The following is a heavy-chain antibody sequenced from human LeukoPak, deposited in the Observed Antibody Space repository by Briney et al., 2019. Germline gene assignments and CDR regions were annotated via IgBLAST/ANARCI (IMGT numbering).Heavy chain of an antibody. CDR2: ISSSSSTI. CDR1: GFTFSSYS. CDR3: ARDDTAVAGTELDY. Sequence: GSLRLSCAASGFTFSSYSMNWVRQAPGKGLEWVSYISSSSSTIYYADSVKGRFTISRDNAKNSLYLQMNSLRAEDTAVYYCARDDTAVAGTELDYWGQGTLVTVSS. D-gene: IGHD6-19*01. V-gene: IGHV3-48*04. J-gene: IGHJ4*02.